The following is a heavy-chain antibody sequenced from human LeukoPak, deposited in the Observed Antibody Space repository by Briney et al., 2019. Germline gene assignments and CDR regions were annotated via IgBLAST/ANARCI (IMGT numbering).Heavy chain of an antibody. J-gene: IGHJ4*02. CDR1: GFTFSSYA. CDR2: ISGSGGST. V-gene: IGHV3-23*01. Sequence: PGGPLRLSCAASGFTFSSYAMSWVRQAPGKGLEWVSAISGSGGSTYYADSVKGRFTISRDNSKNTLYLQMNSLRAEDTAVYYCASGELRYFDWLLPPIDYWGQGTLVTVSS. D-gene: IGHD3-9*01. CDR3: ASGELRYFDWLLPPIDY.